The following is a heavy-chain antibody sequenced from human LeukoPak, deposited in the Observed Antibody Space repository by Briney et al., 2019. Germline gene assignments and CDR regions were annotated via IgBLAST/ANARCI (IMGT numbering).Heavy chain of an antibody. D-gene: IGHD2-21*02. CDR3: AKDLPGDPEDNYYGMDV. J-gene: IGHJ6*04. CDR1: GVTFCNYA. CDR2: IIGSGGST. V-gene: IGHV3-23*01. Sequence: GGWPRLSSAAAGVTFCNYAMSWVRHDPRRGLEWVSGIIGSGGSTYYAASVEGRFTISRDNSKNTLYLQVNSLRVEDTAVYYCAKDLPGDPEDNYYGMDVWGKGTTVTVSS.